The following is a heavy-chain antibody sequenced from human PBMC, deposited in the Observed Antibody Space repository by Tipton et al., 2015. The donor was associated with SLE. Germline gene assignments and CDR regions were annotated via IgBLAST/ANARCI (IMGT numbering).Heavy chain of an antibody. V-gene: IGHV4-61*02. CDR1: GASISSSGYY. CDR2: IYLGGST. J-gene: IGHJ4*02. Sequence: TLSLTCIVSGASISSSGYYWSWIRQPAGKGLEWIGRIYLGGSTIYNPSLESRVTVSADTSKNQFSLNLASVTAADTAVYYCAAQSGNVPFDHWGQGTLVTVSS. CDR3: AAQSGNVPFDH. D-gene: IGHD2-2*01.